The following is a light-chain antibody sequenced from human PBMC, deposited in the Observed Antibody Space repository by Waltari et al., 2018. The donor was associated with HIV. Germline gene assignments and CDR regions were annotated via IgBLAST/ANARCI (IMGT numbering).Light chain of an antibody. CDR2: GAS. J-gene: IGKJ4*01. CDR3: QQYNIFPLT. V-gene: IGKV3-15*01. Sequence: EIVMTQSPATLSVSPGERATLSCRATQSVRSNLAWYQQKPGQAPRLLIYGASTRATGIPARFSGSGSGTEFTLTISSLQSEDFALYYCQQYNIFPLTFGGGTKVEIK. CDR1: QSVRSN.